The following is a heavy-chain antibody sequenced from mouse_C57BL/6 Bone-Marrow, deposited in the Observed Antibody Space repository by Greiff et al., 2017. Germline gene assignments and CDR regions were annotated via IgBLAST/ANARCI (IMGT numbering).Heavy chain of an antibody. CDR3: ARIYYSLFDD. Sequence: LVESGAELVRPGTSVKMSCKASGYTFTNYWIGWAKQRPGHGLEWIGDIYPGGGYTNYNEKFKGKATLTADKSSSTAYMQFSSLTSEDSAIYYCARIYYSLFDDWGQGTTLTVSS. CDR2: IYPGGGYT. CDR1: GYTFTNYW. V-gene: IGHV1-63*01. J-gene: IGHJ2*01. D-gene: IGHD1-1*01.